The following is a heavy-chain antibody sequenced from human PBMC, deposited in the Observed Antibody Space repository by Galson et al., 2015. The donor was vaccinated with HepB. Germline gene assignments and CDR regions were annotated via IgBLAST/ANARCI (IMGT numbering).Heavy chain of an antibody. CDR2: ISYEGSNT. CDR3: ANGGVCSGGSCTLGDAFEI. J-gene: IGHJ3*02. V-gene: IGHV3-30*18. Sequence: SLRLSCAASGFSFSSYAIHWVRQAPGQGLEWVAIISYEGSNTHYADSVKGRFTISRDNSKDTAFLQMDSLRTEDTAVYYCANGGVCSGGSCTLGDAFEIWGQGTMVTVSS. D-gene: IGHD2-15*01. CDR1: GFSFSSYA.